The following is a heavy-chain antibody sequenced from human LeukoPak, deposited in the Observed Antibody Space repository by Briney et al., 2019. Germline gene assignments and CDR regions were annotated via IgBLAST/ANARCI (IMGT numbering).Heavy chain of an antibody. V-gene: IGHV3-23*01. J-gene: IGHJ3*02. D-gene: IGHD2-8*01. CDR2: ISGSGGST. CDR1: GFTFSSYA. Sequence: QPGGSLRLSCAASGFTFSSYAMSWVRQAPGKGLEWVSIISGSGGSTDFADSVEGRFTISRDNSKNTLYLQMNSLRAEDTAVYYCAKEYARRVVFYTFEIWGQGSVVTVSS. CDR3: AKEYARRVVFYTFEI.